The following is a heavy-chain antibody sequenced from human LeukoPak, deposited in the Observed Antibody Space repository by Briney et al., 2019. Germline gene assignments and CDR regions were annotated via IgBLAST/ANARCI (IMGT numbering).Heavy chain of an antibody. D-gene: IGHD5-12*01. CDR3: ARDHRYAFDN. CDR1: GFNFIDYS. CDR2: IGISSGNT. V-gene: IGHV3-48*01. Sequence: GGSLRLSCAASGFNFIDYSMNWVRQAPGKGLECISYIGISSGNTKYADSVKGRFTISRDKARNSLYLQMNSLRVEDTAVYYCARDHRYAFDNWGHGTLVTVSS. J-gene: IGHJ4*01.